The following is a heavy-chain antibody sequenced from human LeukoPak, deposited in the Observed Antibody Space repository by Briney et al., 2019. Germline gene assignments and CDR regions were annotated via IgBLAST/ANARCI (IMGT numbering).Heavy chain of an antibody. Sequence: GRSLRLSCAASGFTFSHYGMPWVRQAPGKGLEWVAIIWYDGSNKYYADSVKGRFTISRDNAKNSLYLQMNSLRAEDTAVYYCARTLRLGESPDPWGQGTLVTVSS. J-gene: IGHJ5*02. V-gene: IGHV3-33*08. CDR3: ARTLRLGESPDP. CDR2: IWYDGSNK. D-gene: IGHD3-16*01. CDR1: GFTFSHYG.